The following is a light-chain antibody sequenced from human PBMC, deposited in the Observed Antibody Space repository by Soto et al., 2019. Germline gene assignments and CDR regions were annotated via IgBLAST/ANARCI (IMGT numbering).Light chain of an antibody. CDR3: PQYHSDPWT. CDR1: QSISSW. V-gene: IGKV1-5*01. J-gene: IGKJ1*01. CDR2: DAS. Sequence: DIQMTQSPSTLSASVGDRVTLTCRASQSISSWVDGYQQKPGTAPQLLIVDASRLERVGPSMFSGSGAGTEFTLTSSSLQPDDFATYNCPQYHSDPWTFGQGTKVDIK.